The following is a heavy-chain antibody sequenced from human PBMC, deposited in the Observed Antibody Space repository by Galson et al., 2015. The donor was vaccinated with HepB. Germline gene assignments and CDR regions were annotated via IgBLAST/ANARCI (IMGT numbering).Heavy chain of an antibody. Sequence: SLRLSCAASGFTFSSYGMHWVRQAPGKGLEWVAVIWYDGSNKYYADSVKGRFTISRDNSKNTLYLQMNSLRAEDTAVYYCARSRGVAAALNDAFDIWGQGTMVTVSS. J-gene: IGHJ3*02. CDR3: ARSRGVAAALNDAFDI. V-gene: IGHV3-33*01. CDR2: IWYDGSNK. D-gene: IGHD6-13*01. CDR1: GFTFSSYG.